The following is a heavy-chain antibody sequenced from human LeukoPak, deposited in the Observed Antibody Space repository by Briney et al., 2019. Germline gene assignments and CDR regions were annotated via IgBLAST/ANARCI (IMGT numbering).Heavy chain of an antibody. J-gene: IGHJ4*02. Sequence: PGGSLRLSCAAPGITFEDYAMHWVRQAPGKGLEWVSGTSWNSGSIGYADSVKGRFTIYRDNAKNSLYLQMNSLRAEDTALYYCAKGEYCSSTSSLFDYWGQGTLVTVSS. CDR2: TSWNSGSI. CDR1: GITFEDYA. CDR3: AKGEYCSSTSSLFDY. V-gene: IGHV3-9*01. D-gene: IGHD2-2*01.